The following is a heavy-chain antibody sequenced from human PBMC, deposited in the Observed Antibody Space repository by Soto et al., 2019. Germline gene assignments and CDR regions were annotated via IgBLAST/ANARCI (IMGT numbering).Heavy chain of an antibody. J-gene: IGHJ4*02. CDR3: ARDYCSSTSCSYFDY. V-gene: IGHV3-33*01. D-gene: IGHD2-2*01. CDR2: IWYDGSNK. Sequence: AGGSLRLSCAASGFTFSSYGMHWVRQAPGKGLEWVAVIWYDGSNKYYAASVKGRFTISRDNSKNTLYLQMNSLRAEDTAVYYCARDYCSSTSCSYFDYWGQGTLVTVSS. CDR1: GFTFSSYG.